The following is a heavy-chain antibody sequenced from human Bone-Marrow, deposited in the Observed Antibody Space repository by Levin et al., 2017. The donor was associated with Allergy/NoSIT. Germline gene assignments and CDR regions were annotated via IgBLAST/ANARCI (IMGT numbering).Heavy chain of an antibody. D-gene: IGHD6-19*01. V-gene: IGHV1-46*01. CDR1: GYTFTSYY. CDR2: INPSGGST. Sequence: GESLKISCKSSGYTFTSYYMHWVRQAPGQGLEWMGIINPSGGSTSYAQKFQGRVTMTRDTSTSTVYMELSSLRSEDTAVYYCAREGAWGSGWIPKYYFDYWGQGTLVTVSS. CDR3: AREGAWGSGWIPKYYFDY. J-gene: IGHJ4*02.